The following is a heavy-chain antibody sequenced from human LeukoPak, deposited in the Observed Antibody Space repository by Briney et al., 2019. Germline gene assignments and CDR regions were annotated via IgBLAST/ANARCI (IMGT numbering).Heavy chain of an antibody. CDR1: GINVSSNY. D-gene: IGHD2-8*01. J-gene: IGHJ5*02. CDR2: IHSGGTT. Sequence: PGGSLRLSCVASGINVSSNYMTWVRQAPGKGLEWVSVIHSGGTTDYADSVKGRFTISRDNSKNTLYFQMNSLRAEDTAGYYCARSIGYCTNGVCYYWFDPWSQGTRVTVSS. CDR3: ARSIGYCTNGVCYYWFDP. V-gene: IGHV3-53*01.